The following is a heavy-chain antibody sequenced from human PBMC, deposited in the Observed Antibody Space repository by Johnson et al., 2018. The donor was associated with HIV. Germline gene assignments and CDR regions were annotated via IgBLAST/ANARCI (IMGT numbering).Heavy chain of an antibody. Sequence: QMQLVESGGGVVQPGRSLRLSCAASGFTFSSYGMHWVRQAPGKGLEWVAVISYDGSNKYYADSVKGRFTISRDNSKNTLYLQRNSLRAEDTAVYYCAKAHGFGEFMIAFDSWGQGTMVTVSS. J-gene: IGHJ3*02. V-gene: IGHV3-30*18. CDR3: AKAHGFGEFMIAFDS. CDR1: GFTFSSYG. CDR2: ISYDGSNK. D-gene: IGHD3-10*01.